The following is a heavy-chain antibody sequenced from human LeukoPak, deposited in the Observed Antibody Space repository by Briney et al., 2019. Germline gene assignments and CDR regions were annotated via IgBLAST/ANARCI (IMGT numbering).Heavy chain of an antibody. CDR2: IKPEGSEK. CDR1: GFTFSSFW. Sequence: GGTLRLSCAASGFTFSSFWMSWVRQAPGKGLEWVANIKPEGSEKYYVDSVKGRFTISRDNAKNSLYLQMNRLRAEDTAVYYCTRNRGLDVWGQGTTVTVSS. CDR3: TRNRGLDV. D-gene: IGHD6-25*01. J-gene: IGHJ6*02. V-gene: IGHV3-7*01.